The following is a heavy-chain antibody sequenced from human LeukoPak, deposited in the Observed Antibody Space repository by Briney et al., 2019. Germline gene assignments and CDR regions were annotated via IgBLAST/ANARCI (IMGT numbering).Heavy chain of an antibody. J-gene: IGHJ4*02. D-gene: IGHD1-26*01. V-gene: IGHV4-59*01. Sequence: SETLSLTCTVSGGSISSYYWSWIRQPPGKGLEWIGYIYYSGSTNYNPSLTSRVTISVDTSKNQFSLKLSSVTAADTAVYYCARGLIVGATPPPFDYWGQGTLVTVSS. CDR2: IYYSGST. CDR1: GGSISSYY. CDR3: ARGLIVGATPPPFDY.